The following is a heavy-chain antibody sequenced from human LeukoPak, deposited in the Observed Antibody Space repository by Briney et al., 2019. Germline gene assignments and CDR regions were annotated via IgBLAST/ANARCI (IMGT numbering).Heavy chain of an antibody. J-gene: IGHJ4*02. CDR2: IHSGGDS. V-gene: IGHV3-66*01. CDR1: GFTATTNY. Sequence: GGSLRLSCAASGFTATTNYISWVRQAPGKGLDWVSVIHSGGDSDYADSVKGRFIISRDNSKNTVYLQMNSLRGEDTAVYYCASGRLSGKGFGYWGQGSLVTVSS. CDR3: ASGRLSGKGFGY. D-gene: IGHD1-26*01.